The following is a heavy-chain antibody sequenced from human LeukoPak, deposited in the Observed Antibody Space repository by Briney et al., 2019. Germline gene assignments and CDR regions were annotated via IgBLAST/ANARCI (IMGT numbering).Heavy chain of an antibody. D-gene: IGHD4-17*01. Sequence: GGALRLSCAASGFTFSSYAMSWVRQAPGKGLEWVSSMSGSGGSTYYADSVKGRFTISRDDSKNTLYLQMNSLRAEDTAVYYCARVRYGELDVWGQGTTVTVSS. V-gene: IGHV3-23*01. CDR3: ARVRYGELDV. CDR2: MSGSGGST. J-gene: IGHJ6*02. CDR1: GFTFSSYA.